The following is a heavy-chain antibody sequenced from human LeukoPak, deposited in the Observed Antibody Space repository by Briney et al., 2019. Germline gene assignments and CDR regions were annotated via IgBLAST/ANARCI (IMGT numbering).Heavy chain of an antibody. V-gene: IGHV6-1*01. CDR2: TYYRSKWYN. CDR3: ARHLAWGYPEIYMVRRRRQWFDP. J-gene: IGHJ5*02. D-gene: IGHD3-10*01. Sequence: SQTLSLTCAISGDSVSSNSAAWNWIRQSPSRGLEWLGRTYYRSKWYNDYAVSVKSRMTINPDTSKNQFSLKLSSVTAADTAVYYCARHLAWGYPEIYMVRRRRQWFDPWGQGTLVTVSS. CDR1: GDSVSSNSAA.